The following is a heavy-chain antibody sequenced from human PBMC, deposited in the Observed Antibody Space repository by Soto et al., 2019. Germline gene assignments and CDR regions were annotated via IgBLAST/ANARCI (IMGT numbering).Heavy chain of an antibody. CDR1: GFTFSSYS. CDR3: ARDSTAGSSYYYYGMDV. Sequence: SLRLSCAASGFTFSSYSMNWVRQAPGKGLEWVSSISSSSSYMYYADSVKGRFTISRDNAKNSLYLQMNSLRAEDTAVYYCARDSTAGSSYYYYGMDVWGQGTTVTVSS. J-gene: IGHJ6*02. D-gene: IGHD6-13*01. V-gene: IGHV3-21*01. CDR2: ISSSSSYM.